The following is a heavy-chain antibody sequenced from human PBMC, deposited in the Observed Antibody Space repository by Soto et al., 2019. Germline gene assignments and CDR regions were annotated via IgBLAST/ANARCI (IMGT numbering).Heavy chain of an antibody. CDR2: IYYSGST. CDR3: ARDYRQSGDGRSWVVDS. Sequence: QVQLQESGPGLVKPSQTLSLIGTVSGGSINSGGYYWSWIRQHPGEGLDWIRYIYYSGSTYYNPCLRRRVPISAGASENKFSIKMSSVTDADTAVYIGARDYRQSGDGRSWVVDSWGQGTLVNVSS. D-gene: IGHD6-13*01. V-gene: IGHV4-31*03. CDR1: GGSINSGGYY. J-gene: IGHJ4*02.